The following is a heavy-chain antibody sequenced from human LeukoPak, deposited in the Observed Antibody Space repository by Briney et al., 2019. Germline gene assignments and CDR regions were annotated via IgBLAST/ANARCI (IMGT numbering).Heavy chain of an antibody. CDR3: ALVVVPAAIVPDYYYGMDV. J-gene: IGHJ6*04. CDR2: IIPIFGTA. CDR1: GGTFSSYA. Sequence: GASVKVSCKASGGTFSSYAISWVRQAPGQGLEWMGGIIPIFGTANYAQKFQGRVTITPDKSTSTAYMELSSLRSGDTAVYYCALVVVPAAIVPDYYYGMDVWGKGTTVTVSS. V-gene: IGHV1-69*06. D-gene: IGHD2-2*01.